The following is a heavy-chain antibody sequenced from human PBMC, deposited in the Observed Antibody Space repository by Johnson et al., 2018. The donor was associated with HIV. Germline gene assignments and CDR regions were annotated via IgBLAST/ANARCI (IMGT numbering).Heavy chain of an antibody. J-gene: IGHJ3*02. CDR3: ARSDSSSWYTDLDSFDI. CDR2: IWYDGSNK. V-gene: IGHV3-33*01. CDR1: GFTFSSYG. D-gene: IGHD6-13*01. Sequence: QVQLVESGGGVVQPGKSLRLSCAASGFTFSSYGMHWVRQATGKGLEWVAVIWYDGSNKFYGASVKGRFTISRDNSKNTLNLQMHRLRAEDTAVYYCARSDSSSWYTDLDSFDIWGQGTMVTVSS.